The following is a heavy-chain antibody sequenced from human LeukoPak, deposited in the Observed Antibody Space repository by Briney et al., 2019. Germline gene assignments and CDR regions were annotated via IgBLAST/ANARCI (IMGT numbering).Heavy chain of an antibody. CDR2: IYYSGST. J-gene: IGHJ4*02. Sequence: SETLSLTCTVSGGSISSSSYYWGWIRQPPGKGREWMGRIYYSGSTYDNPSLKSRVTISVDTSKNQFSLKLSSVTAADTAVYYCAKPHTTKLYLYWVYWGQGTLVTVSS. CDR3: AKPHTTKLYLYWVY. CDR1: GGSISSSSYY. D-gene: IGHD3-16*01. V-gene: IGHV4-39*01.